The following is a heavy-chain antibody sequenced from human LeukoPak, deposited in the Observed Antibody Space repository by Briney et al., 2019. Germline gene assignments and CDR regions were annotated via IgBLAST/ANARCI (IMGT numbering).Heavy chain of an antibody. CDR3: ARDSPYGSGSYHYYYYYMDV. CDR1: GYTFTSYG. J-gene: IGHJ6*03. V-gene: IGHV1-18*01. Sequence: ASVKVSCTASGYTFTSYGISWVRQAPGQGLEWMGWISAYNGNTNYAQKLQGRVTMTTDTSTSTAYMELRSLRSDDTAVYYCARDSPYGSGSYHYYYYYMDVWGKGTTVTISS. CDR2: ISAYNGNT. D-gene: IGHD3-10*01.